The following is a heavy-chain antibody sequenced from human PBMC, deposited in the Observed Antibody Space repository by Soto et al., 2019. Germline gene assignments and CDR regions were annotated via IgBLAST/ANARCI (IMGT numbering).Heavy chain of an antibody. CDR3: ARDYYDSSGYYNYYYYGMDV. V-gene: IGHV1-69*13. CDR2: IIPIFGTA. D-gene: IGHD3-22*01. Sequence: SVKVSCKASGGTFSSYAISWVRQAPGQGLEWMGGIIPIFGTANYAQKFQGRVTITADESTSTAYMELSSLRSEDTAVYYCARDYYDSSGYYNYYYYGMDVWGQGXTVTVYS. CDR1: GGTFSSYA. J-gene: IGHJ6*02.